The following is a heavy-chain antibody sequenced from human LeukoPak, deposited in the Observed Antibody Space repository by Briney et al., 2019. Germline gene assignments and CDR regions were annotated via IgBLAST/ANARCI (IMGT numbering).Heavy chain of an antibody. Sequence: SETLSLTCTVSGGSISSGGYYWSWLRQHPGTGLEWIGYIYYSGSTYYNPSLKSRVTISVDTSKNQFSLKLSSVTAADTAVYYCARALRYCSSTSCFNWFDPWGQGTLVTVSS. J-gene: IGHJ5*02. D-gene: IGHD2-2*01. CDR2: IYYSGST. CDR1: GGSISSGGYY. CDR3: ARALRYCSSTSCFNWFDP. V-gene: IGHV4-31*03.